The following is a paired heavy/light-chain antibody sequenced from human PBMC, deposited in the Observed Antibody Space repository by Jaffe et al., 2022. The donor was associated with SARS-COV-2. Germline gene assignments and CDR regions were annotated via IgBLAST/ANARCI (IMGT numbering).Heavy chain of an antibody. J-gene: IGHJ5*02. CDR3: ARDLAVVAATIYNPPPFDP. CDR1: GGTFSSYT. Sequence: QVQLVQSGAEVKKPGSSVKVSCKASGGTFSSYTISWVRQAPGQGLEWMGRIIPILGIANYAQKFQGRVTITADKSTSTAYMELSSLRSEDTAVYYCARDLAVVAATIYNPPPFDPWGQGTLVTVSS. V-gene: IGHV1-69*08. D-gene: IGHD2-15*01. CDR2: IIPILGIA.
Light chain of an antibody. V-gene: IGLV3-1*01. J-gene: IGLJ2*01. CDR2: QDS. CDR1: KLGDKY. Sequence: SYELTQPPSVSVSPGQTASITCSGDKLGDKYACWYQQKPGQSPVLVIYQDSKRPSGIPERFSGSNSGNTATLTISGTQAMDEADYYCQAWDSSTADVVFGGGTKLTVL. CDR3: QAWDSSTADVV.